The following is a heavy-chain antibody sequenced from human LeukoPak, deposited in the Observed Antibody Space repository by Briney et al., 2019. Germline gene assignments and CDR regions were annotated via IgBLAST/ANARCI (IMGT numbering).Heavy chain of an antibody. D-gene: IGHD2/OR15-2a*01. CDR1: GGSISDYH. V-gene: IGHV4-4*07. J-gene: IGHJ4*02. CDR2: IFNSGGT. Sequence: PSETLSLTGTVSGGSISDYHWSWIRQPAGKGLEWIGRIFNSGGTSYTPSLRSRVTISMDKSKNQLSPKLSSVTAADTAVYYCGTSEVASTSYDFWGQGALVTVSS. CDR3: GTSEVASTSYDF.